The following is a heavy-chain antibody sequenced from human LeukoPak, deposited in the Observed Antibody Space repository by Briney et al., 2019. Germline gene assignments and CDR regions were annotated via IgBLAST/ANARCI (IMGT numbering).Heavy chain of an antibody. CDR3: TREDY. V-gene: IGHV1-2*02. Sequence: ASMKVSCKTSGYTFTGYLIHWVRQAPGQGLEWMGWIHPDSGVTTYAQKFQGRVTLTRDTSISTAYMELSRLRSDDTTVYYCTREDYWGQGTLVTVSS. CDR2: IHPDSGVT. J-gene: IGHJ4*02. CDR1: GYTFTGYL.